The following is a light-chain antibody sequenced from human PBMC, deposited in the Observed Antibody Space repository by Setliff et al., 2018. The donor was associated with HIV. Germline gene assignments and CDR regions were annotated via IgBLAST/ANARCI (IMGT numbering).Light chain of an antibody. Sequence: QFVLTQPPSVSGTPGQRVTISCSGSGSNIGSNSVNWYQQFPGTAPKLLVFSDNQRPSGFPDRFSGSRSGTSASLAISGLRSEDEADYYCGTWDDSLSGQVFGGGTKVTVL. J-gene: IGLJ3*02. V-gene: IGLV1-47*02. CDR1: GSNIGSNS. CDR2: SDN. CDR3: GTWDDSLSGQV.